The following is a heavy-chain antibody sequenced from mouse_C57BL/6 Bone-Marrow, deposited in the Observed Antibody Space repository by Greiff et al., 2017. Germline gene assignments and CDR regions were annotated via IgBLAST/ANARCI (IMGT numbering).Heavy chain of an antibody. CDR3: ARGATMVTTDFDY. J-gene: IGHJ2*01. CDR1: GYNFTSYG. CDR2: IYPRSGNT. Sequence: VKLQESGAELARPGASVKLSCKASGYNFTSYGISWVKQRTGQGLEWIGEIYPRSGNTYYNEQFKGKATLTADKSSSTAYMELRSLTSEDSAVYFCARGATMVTTDFDYWGQGTTLTVSS. V-gene: IGHV1-81*01. D-gene: IGHD2-2*01.